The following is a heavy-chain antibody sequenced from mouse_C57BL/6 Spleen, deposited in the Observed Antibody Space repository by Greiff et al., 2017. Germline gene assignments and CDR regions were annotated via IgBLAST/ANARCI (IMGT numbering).Heavy chain of an antibody. D-gene: IGHD3-1*01. J-gene: IGHJ1*03. Sequence: QVQLKQSGAELVRPGASVKLSCKASGYTFTDYYINWVKQRPGQGLEWIARIYPGSGNTYYNEKFKGKATLTAEKSSSTAYMQLSSLTSEDSAVYFCARWGYGGYFDVWGTGTTVTVSS. CDR2: IYPGSGNT. CDR3: ARWGYGGYFDV. V-gene: IGHV1-76*01. CDR1: GYTFTDYY.